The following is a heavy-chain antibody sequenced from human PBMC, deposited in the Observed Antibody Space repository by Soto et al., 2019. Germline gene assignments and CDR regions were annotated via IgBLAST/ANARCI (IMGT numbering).Heavy chain of an antibody. CDR1: GVSISSSHW. J-gene: IGHJ4*02. Sequence: QVQLQESGPGLVKPSGTLSLTCAVSGVSISSSHWWSWVRQSPGQGLEWIGKIYDSGSTNYNPSLRSRVTISVDNSKNQFSLTLTSVTAADTAVYYCARRFFDYWGQGALVTVSS. CDR2: IYDSGST. V-gene: IGHV4-4*02. CDR3: ARRFFDY.